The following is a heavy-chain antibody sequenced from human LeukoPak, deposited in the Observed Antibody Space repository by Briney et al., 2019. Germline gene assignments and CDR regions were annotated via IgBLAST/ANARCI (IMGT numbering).Heavy chain of an antibody. CDR3: ARARVSWILEGYNWFDP. J-gene: IGHJ5*02. CDR2: IIPIFGTA. Sequence: GGSLRLSCAASGFTVSSSYMSWVRQAPGQGLEWMGGIIPIFGTANYAQKFQGRVTITADESTSTAYMELSSLRSEDTAVYYCARARVSWILEGYNWFDPWGQGTLVTVSS. CDR1: GFTVSSSY. D-gene: IGHD3-3*01. V-gene: IGHV1-69*01.